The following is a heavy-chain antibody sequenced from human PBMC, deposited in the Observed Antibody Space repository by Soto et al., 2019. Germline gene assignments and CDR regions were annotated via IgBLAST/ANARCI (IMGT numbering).Heavy chain of an antibody. J-gene: IGHJ6*03. CDR2: ISAYNGNT. CDR3: ARDYYGSGNSADYYYYYMDV. CDR1: GYTFTSYG. Sequence: ASVKVSCKASGYTFTSYGISWVRQAPGQGLEWMGWISAYNGNTNYAQKLQGRVTMTTDTSTSTAYMELRSLRSDDTAVYYCARDYYGSGNSADYYYYYMDVWGKGTTVTVSS. V-gene: IGHV1-18*01. D-gene: IGHD3-10*01.